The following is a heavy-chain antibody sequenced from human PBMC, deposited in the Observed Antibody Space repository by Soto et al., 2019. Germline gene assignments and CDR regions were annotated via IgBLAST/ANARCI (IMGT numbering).Heavy chain of an antibody. Sequence: DVQLVESGGGLIQPGGSLRLSCAASGFNFSGKKYLTWVRQAPGKGLEWVSALYSTDGTYYADSVKGRFSTSKDNSKNTFYLQLNSLRPDDTAVYYCASWLLREHAFDIWGLGTMVTVSS. D-gene: IGHD2-15*01. CDR1: GFNFSGKKY. CDR3: ASWLLREHAFDI. V-gene: IGHV3-53*01. CDR2: LYSTDGT. J-gene: IGHJ3*02.